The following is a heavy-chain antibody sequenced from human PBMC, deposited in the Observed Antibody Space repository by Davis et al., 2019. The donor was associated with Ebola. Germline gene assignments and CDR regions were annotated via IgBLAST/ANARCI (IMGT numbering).Heavy chain of an antibody. J-gene: IGHJ4*01. CDR1: GFTFSNAW. V-gene: IGHV3-15*01. CDR2: IKSKTDGGTT. CDR3: TTDPIVVVPAANPFDY. D-gene: IGHD2-2*01. Sequence: PGGSLRLSCAASGFTFSNAWMSWVRQAPGRGLEWVGRIKSKTDGGTTDYAAPVKGRFTISRDDSKNTLYLQMNSLKTEDTAVYYCTTDPIVVVPAANPFDYWGQGTLVTVSS.